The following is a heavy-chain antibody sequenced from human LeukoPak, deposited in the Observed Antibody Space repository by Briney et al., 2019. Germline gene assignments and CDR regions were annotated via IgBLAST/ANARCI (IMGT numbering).Heavy chain of an antibody. CDR3: ASASNRRGWFDP. J-gene: IGHJ5*02. Sequence: SETLSLTCAVYGGSFSGYYWSWIRQPPGKGLEWIGEINHSGSTNYNPSLKSRVTISVDTSKNQFSLKLSSVTAADTAVYYCASASNRRGWFDPWGQGTLVTVSS. CDR1: GGSFSGYY. V-gene: IGHV4-34*01. CDR2: INHSGST.